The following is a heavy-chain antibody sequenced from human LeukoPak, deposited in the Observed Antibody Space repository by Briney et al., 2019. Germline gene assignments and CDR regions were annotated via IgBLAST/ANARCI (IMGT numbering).Heavy chain of an antibody. Sequence: GGSLRLSCAASGFTFRNYAMHWVRQAPGKGLEWVAVTSDGGSTKWYADSVKGRFTISRDNSKNLVHLQMSSLRVEDTAIYYCAKGGKMATLRGGRDFDYWGQGTLVTVSS. D-gene: IGHD5-24*01. J-gene: IGHJ4*02. CDR3: AKGGKMATLRGGRDFDY. CDR1: GFTFRNYA. V-gene: IGHV3-30*18. CDR2: TSDGGSTK.